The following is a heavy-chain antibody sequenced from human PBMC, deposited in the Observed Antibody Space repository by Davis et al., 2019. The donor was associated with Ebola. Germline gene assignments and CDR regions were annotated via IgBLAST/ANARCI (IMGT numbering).Heavy chain of an antibody. J-gene: IGHJ6*02. CDR3: AAGRAYRDYEDYFDYYGMDV. D-gene: IGHD4-17*01. Sequence: ASVKVSCKASGYTFTSYAMHWVRQAPGQRLEWMGWINAGNGNTKYSQKFQGRVTMTTDTSTTTTFMELGSLRSDDTAVYFCAAGRAYRDYEDYFDYYGMDVWGPGTTVTVSS. CDR2: INAGNGNT. V-gene: IGHV1-3*01. CDR1: GYTFTSYA.